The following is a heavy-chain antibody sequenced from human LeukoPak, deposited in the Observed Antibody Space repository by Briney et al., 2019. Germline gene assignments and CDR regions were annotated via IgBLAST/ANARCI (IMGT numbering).Heavy chain of an antibody. CDR3: ASSHPLGSNNDYYTPFDY. J-gene: IGHJ4*02. Sequence: SQTLSLTCTVSGGSNSSGGYYWSWIRQHPGKGLEWIGYIYYSGSTYYNPSLKSRVTISVDTSKNQFSLKLSSVTAADTAVYYCASSHPLGSNNDYYTPFDYWGQGALVIVSS. D-gene: IGHD3-3*01. CDR2: IYYSGST. V-gene: IGHV4-31*03. CDR1: GGSNSSGGYY.